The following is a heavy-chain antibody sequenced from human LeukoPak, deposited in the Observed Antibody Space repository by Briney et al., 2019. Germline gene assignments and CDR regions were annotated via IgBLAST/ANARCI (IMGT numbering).Heavy chain of an antibody. Sequence: SGTLSLTCTVSGGSISRGTYYWAWIRQPPGKGLQWIATIYYSGNTYYNPSLRSRVTMSVDTSKDQFSLKLSSVAAADTAVYYCARQSRVGSYYYDSSGDAFDIWGQGTMVTVSS. V-gene: IGHV4-39*01. CDR3: ARQSRVGSYYYDSSGDAFDI. J-gene: IGHJ3*02. D-gene: IGHD3-22*01. CDR1: GGSISRGTYY. CDR2: IYYSGNT.